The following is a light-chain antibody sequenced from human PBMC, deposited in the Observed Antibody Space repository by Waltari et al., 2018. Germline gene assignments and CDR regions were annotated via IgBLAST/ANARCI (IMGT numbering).Light chain of an antibody. V-gene: IGKV3-20*01. Sequence: EIVLAQSPGTLSLSPGARATPSCRASQSVTSSYLAWYQQKPGQAPRLLIYSASSRATGIPNRFSGSGSGTDFTLTISGLEPEDFAVYYCQQYAYSPLTFGGGTKVEIK. CDR3: QQYAYSPLT. CDR1: QSVTSSY. J-gene: IGKJ4*01. CDR2: SAS.